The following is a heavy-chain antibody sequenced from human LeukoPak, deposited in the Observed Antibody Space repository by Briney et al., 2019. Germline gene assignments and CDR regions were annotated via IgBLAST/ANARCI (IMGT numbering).Heavy chain of an antibody. CDR3: ATVAVIRGVTYFDY. J-gene: IGHJ4*02. V-gene: IGHV4-59*01. Sequence: PSETLSLTCTVSGGSISSYYRSWIRQPPGKGLEWIAYLFYSGSTDYNPSLESRVTISVDTSKNQFPLKLRSVTAADTAVYYCATVAVIRGVTYFDYWGQGTLVTVSS. CDR2: LFYSGST. CDR1: GGSISSYY. D-gene: IGHD3-10*01.